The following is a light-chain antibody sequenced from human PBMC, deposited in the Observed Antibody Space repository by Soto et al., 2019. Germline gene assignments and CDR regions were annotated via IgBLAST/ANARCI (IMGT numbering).Light chain of an antibody. Sequence: DIQMTQSPSTLSASVGDRVTITCRASQSISSWLAWYQQKPGKAPKLLIYDASSLESGVPSRFSGSGSGTEFTLTISSLQPDDFATYYCQQYNSYLRMFGQGTKVEIK. CDR3: QQYNSYLRM. V-gene: IGKV1-5*01. J-gene: IGKJ1*01. CDR1: QSISSW. CDR2: DAS.